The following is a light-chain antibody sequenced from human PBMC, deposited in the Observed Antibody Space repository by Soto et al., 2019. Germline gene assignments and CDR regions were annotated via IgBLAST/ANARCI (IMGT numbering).Light chain of an antibody. V-gene: IGKV3-20*01. CDR1: QSVSRNY. CDR3: QQYGSSPLT. Sequence: EIVLTHSPGTLSLSPVERATLSFSSSQSVSRNYVAWYRQKPGQAPRLLIYGASSRATGIPDRFGGSGSGTDFTLTINRLEPEDFAVYYCQQYGSSPLTFGGGTKVDIK. CDR2: GAS. J-gene: IGKJ4*01.